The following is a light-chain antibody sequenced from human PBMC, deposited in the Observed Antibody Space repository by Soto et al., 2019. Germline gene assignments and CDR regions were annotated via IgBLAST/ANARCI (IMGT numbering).Light chain of an antibody. J-gene: IGKJ1*01. CDR2: KAS. Sequence: DIHMTQSPTTLSASVGDRVTITCRASQNIDSWLAWLPQKPGKVPKLLISKASSLENGVPSRFSGSGSGTEFTLTISSLQPDDFATYYRQQYKAYRALGQGTKVEIK. CDR3: QQYKAYRA. V-gene: IGKV1-5*03. CDR1: QNIDSW.